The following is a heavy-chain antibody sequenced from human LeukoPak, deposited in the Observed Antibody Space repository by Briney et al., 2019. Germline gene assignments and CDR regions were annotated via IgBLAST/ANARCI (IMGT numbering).Heavy chain of an antibody. D-gene: IGHD3-22*01. J-gene: IGHJ4*02. V-gene: IGHV4-30-2*01. CDR2: IYHSGST. Sequence: PSETLSLTCTVSGGSISSGGYYWSWIRQPPGKGLEWIGYIYHSGSTYYNPSLKSRVTISVDRSKNQFSLKLSSVTAADTAVYYCARVNDSSGYYSPYFDYWGQGTLVTVSS. CDR1: GGSISSGGYY. CDR3: ARVNDSSGYYSPYFDY.